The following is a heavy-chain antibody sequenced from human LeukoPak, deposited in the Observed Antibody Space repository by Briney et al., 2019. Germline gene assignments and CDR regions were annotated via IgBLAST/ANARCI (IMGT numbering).Heavy chain of an antibody. CDR1: GGSISSSSYY. CDR2: IYYSGST. J-gene: IGHJ4*02. CDR3: ARTKMIYLWLGFDY. D-gene: IGHD5-18*01. V-gene: IGHV4-39*07. Sequence: SETLSLTCTVSGGSISSSSYYWGWIRQPPGKGLEWIGSIYYSGSTYYNPSLKSRVTISVDTSKNQFSLKLSSVTAADTAVYYCARTKMIYLWLGFDYWGQGTLVTVSS.